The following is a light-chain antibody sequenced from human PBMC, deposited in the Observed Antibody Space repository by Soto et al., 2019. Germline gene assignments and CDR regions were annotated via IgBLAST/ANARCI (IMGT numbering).Light chain of an antibody. CDR2: EGS. J-gene: IGLJ1*01. Sequence: QSALTQPASVSGSPGQSITISCTGTSSDVGTYNLVSWYQQHPGKAPKLMLYEGSKWPSGVSNRFSGSNSGNTASLTISGLQAEDEADYYCCSYAAGSAPYVFGTGTKLTVL. V-gene: IGLV2-23*01. CDR3: CSYAAGSAPYV. CDR1: SSDVGTYNL.